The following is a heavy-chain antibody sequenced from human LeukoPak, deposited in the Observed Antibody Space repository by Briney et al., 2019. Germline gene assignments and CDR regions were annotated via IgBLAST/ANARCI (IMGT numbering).Heavy chain of an antibody. CDR2: FDAENGDI. CDR3: ATEDPSGLDVLLN. CDR1: GYLLRESS. J-gene: IGHJ3*01. D-gene: IGHD6-19*01. Sequence: ASVKVSCKISGYLLRESSMHWVRQAPGKGLEWMGGFDAENGDIIYAQKLQGRVTMTEDISTDTAYMGLSDLRSDDTAVYYCATEDPSGLDVLLNWGQGTMVTVSS. V-gene: IGHV1-24*01.